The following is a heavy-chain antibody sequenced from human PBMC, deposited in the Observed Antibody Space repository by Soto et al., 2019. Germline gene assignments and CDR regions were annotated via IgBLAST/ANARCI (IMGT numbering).Heavy chain of an antibody. D-gene: IGHD3-10*01. J-gene: IGHJ6*02. Sequence: SETLSLTCAVSGGSISSSNWWSWVRQPPGKGLEWIGEIYYSGSTYYNPSLKSRVTISVDTSKNQFSLKLSSVTAADTAVYYCARSGQYYYGSGSYYNELVDYYGMDVWGQGTTVTVSS. CDR2: IYYSGST. CDR1: GGSISSSNW. CDR3: ARSGQYYYGSGSYYNELVDYYGMDV. V-gene: IGHV4-4*02.